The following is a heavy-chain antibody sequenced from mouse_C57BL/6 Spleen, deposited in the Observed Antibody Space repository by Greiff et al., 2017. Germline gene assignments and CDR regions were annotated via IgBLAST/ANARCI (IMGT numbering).Heavy chain of an antibody. Sequence: EVKLMESGPGLVKPSQSLSLTCSVTGYSITSGYYWNWIRQFPGNKLEWMGYISYDGSNNYNPSLKNRISITRDTSKNQFFLKLNSVTTEDTATYYCARDPPLITTVVATGNYYAMDYWGQGTSVTVSS. D-gene: IGHD1-1*01. V-gene: IGHV3-6*01. CDR1: GYSITSGYY. J-gene: IGHJ4*01. CDR3: ARDPPLITTVVATGNYYAMDY. CDR2: ISYDGSN.